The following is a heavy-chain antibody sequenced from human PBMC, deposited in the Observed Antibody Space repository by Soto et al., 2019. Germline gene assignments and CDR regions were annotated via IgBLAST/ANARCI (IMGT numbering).Heavy chain of an antibody. CDR3: VRDSPPIAS. CDR2: ISAYNGNT. Sequence: QVQLVQSGAEVKKPGASVKVSCKASGYTFTSFHISWVRQAPGQGLEWMGWISAYNGNTNYAQNLQGRVTMTTDTSTSTANMELRSLRSDDTAMYYCVRDSPPIASWGQGTLVTVSS. J-gene: IGHJ5*02. CDR1: GYTFTSFH. V-gene: IGHV1-18*01. D-gene: IGHD3-3*02.